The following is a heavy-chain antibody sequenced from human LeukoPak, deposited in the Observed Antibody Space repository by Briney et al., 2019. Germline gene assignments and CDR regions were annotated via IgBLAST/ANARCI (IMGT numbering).Heavy chain of an antibody. Sequence: SETLSLTCTVSGGSISSHYWSWIRQPPGKGLEWIAYIYYTGSTNYNPPLKSRVTISVDTSKNQFSLKLSSVTAADTAIYYCAKLTGTYFDYWGQGTLVTVSS. V-gene: IGHV4-59*11. CDR3: AKLTGTYFDY. D-gene: IGHD7-27*01. CDR1: GGSISSHY. J-gene: IGHJ4*02. CDR2: IYYTGST.